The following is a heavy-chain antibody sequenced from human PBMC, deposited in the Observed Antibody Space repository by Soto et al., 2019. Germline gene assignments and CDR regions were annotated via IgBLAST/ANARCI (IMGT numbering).Heavy chain of an antibody. CDR1: GASISSYY. CDR2: IYYSGST. V-gene: IGHV4-59*01. D-gene: IGHD4-17*01. CDR3: ARIDYGDLDY. Sequence: SETLSLTCTVSGASISSYYWSWIRQPPGKGLEWIGYIYYSGSTNYNPSLKSRVTISVDTSKNQFSLKLSSVTAADTAVYYCARIDYGDLDYWGQGTLVTVSS. J-gene: IGHJ4*02.